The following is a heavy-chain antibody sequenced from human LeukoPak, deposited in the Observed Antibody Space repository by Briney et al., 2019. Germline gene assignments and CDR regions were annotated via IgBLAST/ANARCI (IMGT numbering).Heavy chain of an antibody. CDR1: GFTFSSYS. J-gene: IGHJ4*02. Sequence: GGSLRLSCAASGFTFSSYSMNWVRQAPGKGLEWVSSISSSSSYIYYADSVKGRFTISRDNAKNSLYLQMNSLRAEDTAVYYCARGGEDVDTAMAIDYWGQGTLVTVSS. V-gene: IGHV3-21*01. CDR3: ARGGEDVDTAMAIDY. CDR2: ISSSSSYI. D-gene: IGHD5-18*01.